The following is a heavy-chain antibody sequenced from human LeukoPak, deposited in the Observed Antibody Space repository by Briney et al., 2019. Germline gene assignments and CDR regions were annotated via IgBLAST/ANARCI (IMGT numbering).Heavy chain of an antibody. CDR2: ISSSSSTI. J-gene: IGHJ4*02. CDR3: ARVPPYYYDSSGYYFDY. D-gene: IGHD3-22*01. CDR1: GFSFSTYS. Sequence: GGSLRLSCAASGFSFSTYSMNWVRQAPGKGLEWGSYISSSSSTIYYEDSVKGRFTISRDNAKNSLYLQMNSLRAEDTAVYYCARVPPYYYDSSGYYFDYWGQGTLVTVSS. V-gene: IGHV3-48*01.